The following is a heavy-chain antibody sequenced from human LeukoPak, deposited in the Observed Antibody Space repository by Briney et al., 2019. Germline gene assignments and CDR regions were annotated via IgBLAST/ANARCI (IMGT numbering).Heavy chain of an antibody. J-gene: IGHJ4*02. V-gene: IGHV3-23*01. CDR2: ISDSGSST. Sequence: PGESLRLSCAASGFTFSNYAMTWVRQAPGKGLEWVSGISDSGSSTYYADSVKGRFTISRDNSKNTLYLQMNSLRAEDTAVYYCAKSLSGGGYYFEYWGQGTLVTVSS. CDR1: GFTFSNYA. CDR3: AKSLSGGGYYFEY. D-gene: IGHD3-10*01.